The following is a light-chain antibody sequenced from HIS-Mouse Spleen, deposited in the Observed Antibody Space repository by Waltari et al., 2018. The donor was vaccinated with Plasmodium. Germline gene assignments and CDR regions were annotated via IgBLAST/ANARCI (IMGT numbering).Light chain of an antibody. CDR1: ALPKKY. V-gene: IGLV3-10*01. Sequence: SYELTQPPSVSVSPGQTARITCSGDALPKKYAYWYQHKSGQAPVLVIYEDSKRPAGIPERFSGSSSGTIATLTISGAQVEDEADYYCYSTDSSGNHRVFGGGTKLTVL. CDR3: YSTDSSGNHRV. J-gene: IGLJ3*02. CDR2: EDS.